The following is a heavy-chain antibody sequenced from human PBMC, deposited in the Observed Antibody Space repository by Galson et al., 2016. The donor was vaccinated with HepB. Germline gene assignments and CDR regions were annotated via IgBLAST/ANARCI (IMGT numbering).Heavy chain of an antibody. D-gene: IGHD3-10*01. J-gene: IGHJ6*02. V-gene: IGHV3-53*01. CDR2: IYSAGDT. CDR1: GFTVSINY. CDR3: AREGDSGTSHHYYYGMDV. Sequence: SLRLSCAASGFTVSINYMNWVRQAPGKGLEWVSTIYSAGDTYYADSVKGRFPISRDNSKNTLYLQMNSLKAEDTAVYYCAREGDSGTSHHYYYGMDVWGQGATVTVSS.